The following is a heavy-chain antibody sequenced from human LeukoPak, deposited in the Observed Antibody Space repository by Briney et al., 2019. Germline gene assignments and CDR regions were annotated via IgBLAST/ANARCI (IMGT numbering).Heavy chain of an antibody. CDR2: MSFDVNNK. J-gene: IGHJ4*02. CDR1: GFTFSSYA. V-gene: IGHV3-30*04. Sequence: GGSLRLSCAASGFTFSSYAFHWVRQTPGKGLEWVATMSFDVNNKYYADSVRGRFTISRDNSKNTLYLQMNSLGAEDTAVYSCARGYCTSSSCYNDYWGQGTLVTVSS. D-gene: IGHD2-2*02. CDR3: ARGYCTSSSCYNDY.